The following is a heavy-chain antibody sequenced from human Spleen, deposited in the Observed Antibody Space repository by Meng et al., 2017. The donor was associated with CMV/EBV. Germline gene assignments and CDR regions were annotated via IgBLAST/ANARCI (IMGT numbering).Heavy chain of an antibody. CDR2: IMPIFGTT. CDR1: GGTFSSYA. J-gene: IGHJ4*02. Sequence: KISCKASGGTFSSYAISWVRQAPGQGLEWMGGIMPIFGTTNYAQKFQDRVTITTDESTSTAYMELSSLRSEDTAIYYCAREGGRLNVAGPTGNFDYWGQGTLVTVSS. V-gene: IGHV1-69*05. D-gene: IGHD1-14*01. CDR3: AREGGRLNVAGPTGNFDY.